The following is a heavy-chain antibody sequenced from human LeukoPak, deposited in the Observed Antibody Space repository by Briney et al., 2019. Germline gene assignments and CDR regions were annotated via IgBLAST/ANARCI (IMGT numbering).Heavy chain of an antibody. J-gene: IGHJ6*03. CDR1: GFTFSSYG. D-gene: IGHD3-22*01. Sequence: GGSLRLSCAASGFTFSSYGMHWVRQAPGKGLEWVAFIRYDGSNKYYADSVKGRFTISRDNSKNTLYLQMNSLRAEDTAVYYCAKDSYYDSSGYYPYYYYYYYMDVWGKGTTVTISS. CDR2: IRYDGSNK. CDR3: AKDSYYDSSGYYPYYYYYYYMDV. V-gene: IGHV3-30*02.